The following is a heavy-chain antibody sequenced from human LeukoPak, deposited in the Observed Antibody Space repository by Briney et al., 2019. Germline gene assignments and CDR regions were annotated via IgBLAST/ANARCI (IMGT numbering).Heavy chain of an antibody. J-gene: IGHJ3*02. V-gene: IGHV3-21*01. Sequence: GGSLRLSCAASGFTFSSYSMNWVRQAPGKGLEWVSSISSSSSYVYYADSVKGRFTISRDNAKNSLYLQMNSLRAEDTAVYYCARDLLLLYYYDSSGDDAFDIWGQGTMVTVSS. CDR3: ARDLLLLYYYDSSGDDAFDI. CDR1: GFTFSSYS. D-gene: IGHD3-22*01. CDR2: ISSSSSYV.